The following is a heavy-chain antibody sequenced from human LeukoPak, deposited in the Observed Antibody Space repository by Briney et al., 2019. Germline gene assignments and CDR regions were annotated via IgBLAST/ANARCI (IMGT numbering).Heavy chain of an antibody. Sequence: QPGGSLRLSCAASGFTVSSNYMSWVRQAPGKGLEWVSAMNSGGDTYYADSVRGRFIISRDKSRNTLYLQMNSLRVDDTAVYYCARGGSMVRGVLWGQGTLVTVSS. CDR1: GFTVSSNY. V-gene: IGHV3-53*01. D-gene: IGHD3-10*01. J-gene: IGHJ4*02. CDR2: MNSGGDT. CDR3: ARGGSMVRGVL.